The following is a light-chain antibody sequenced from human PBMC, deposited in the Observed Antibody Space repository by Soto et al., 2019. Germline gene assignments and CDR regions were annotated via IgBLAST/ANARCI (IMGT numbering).Light chain of an antibody. CDR1: QSVSSSY. V-gene: IGKV3-20*01. CDR2: GAS. J-gene: IGKJ1*01. CDR3: QQYGGAPWT. Sequence: EIVLTQSPGTLSLSPGERATLSCRASQSVSSSYLAWYQQRPGQPPRLLIFGASSRATGIPDRFSGSGSGTDFTLTISRLDPEDFAVYHCQQYGGAPWTFGRGTKVEVK.